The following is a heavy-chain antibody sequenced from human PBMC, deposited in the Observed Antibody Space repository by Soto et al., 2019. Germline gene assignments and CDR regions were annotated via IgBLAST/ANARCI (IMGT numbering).Heavy chain of an antibody. V-gene: IGHV1-18*01. Sequence: ASVKVSFKASGYTFPSYGISWLRQAPGQGLEWMGWISAYNGNTNYAQKLQGRVTMTTDTSTSTAYLELRSLRSDDTAVYYCARDSDDYYDSSGYYYFDYWGQGTLVTVSS. CDR3: ARDSDDYYDSSGYYYFDY. CDR2: ISAYNGNT. CDR1: GYTFPSYG. D-gene: IGHD3-22*01. J-gene: IGHJ4*02.